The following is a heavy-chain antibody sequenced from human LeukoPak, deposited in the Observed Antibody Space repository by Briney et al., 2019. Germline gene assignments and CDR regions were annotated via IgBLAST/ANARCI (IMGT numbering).Heavy chain of an antibody. CDR3: ARRREFCSSTSCYPFDY. CDR2: ISGSGGST. D-gene: IGHD2-2*01. J-gene: IGHJ4*02. V-gene: IGHV3-23*01. CDR1: GFTFSSYA. Sequence: GRSLRLSCAASGFTFSSYAMHWVRQAPGKGLEWVSAISGSGGSTYYADSVKGRFTISRDNSKNTLYLQMNSLRAEDTAVYYCARRREFCSSTSCYPFDYWGQGTLVTVSS.